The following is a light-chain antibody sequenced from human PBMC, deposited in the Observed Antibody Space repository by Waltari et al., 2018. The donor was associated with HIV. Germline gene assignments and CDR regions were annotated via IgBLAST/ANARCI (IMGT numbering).Light chain of an antibody. CDR3: QQYDTSMST. V-gene: IGKV3-20*01. Sequence: EIVLTQSPGTLSLSPGERATLSCRASQSLRNNFLAWYQQKVGQAPRLLIYGASRSATGIPNRFSGSGSGTDFTLTVTRLEPEDFAVYYCQQYDTSMSTFGQGSKLEMK. CDR2: GAS. CDR1: QSLRNNF. J-gene: IGKJ2*01.